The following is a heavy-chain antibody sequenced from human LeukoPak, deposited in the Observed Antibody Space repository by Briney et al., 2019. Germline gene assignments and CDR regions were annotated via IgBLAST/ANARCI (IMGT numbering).Heavy chain of an antibody. D-gene: IGHD3-22*01. CDR3: AKGPYYYDSSGYYPAYYYYMDV. CDR2: ISGSGGST. Sequence: GGSLRLSCAASGFTFSSYAMSWVRQAPGKGLEWVSAISGSGGSTYYADSVKGRFTISRDNSKNSLYLQMNSLRTEDTALYYCAKGPYYYDSSGYYPAYYYYMDVWGKGTTVTVSS. J-gene: IGHJ6*03. V-gene: IGHV3-23*01. CDR1: GFTFSSYA.